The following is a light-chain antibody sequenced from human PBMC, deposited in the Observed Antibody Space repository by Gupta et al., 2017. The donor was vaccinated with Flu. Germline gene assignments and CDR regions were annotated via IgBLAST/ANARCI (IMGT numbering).Light chain of an antibody. CDR2: EAS. CDR3: LQYNAYPWT. V-gene: IGKV1-5*03. J-gene: IGKJ1*01. CDR1: QSISGW. Sequence: DIQMTQSPSTLSASVGDKVAITCRATQSISGWLVWYQQRPGKAPTVLIYEASTLEKGVPSRFSGSGSGTDFTLTISSLQPEDSATYYCLQYNAYPWTFGQGTKVEIK.